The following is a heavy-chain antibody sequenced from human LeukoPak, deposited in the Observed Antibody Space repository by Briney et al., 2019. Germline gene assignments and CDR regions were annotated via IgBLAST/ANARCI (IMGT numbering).Heavy chain of an antibody. V-gene: IGHV3-30*04. CDR2: ISYDETTI. CDR3: ARGAYQNYFDY. D-gene: IGHD3-16*01. J-gene: IGHJ4*02. Sequence: PGGSLRLSCAASGFIFSNYAVHWVRQAPGEGLEWVALISYDETTIYYADSVRGRFTISRDNTKNTLYPQMNSLRAEDTAVYYCARGAYQNYFDYWGQGTLVTVSS. CDR1: GFIFSNYA.